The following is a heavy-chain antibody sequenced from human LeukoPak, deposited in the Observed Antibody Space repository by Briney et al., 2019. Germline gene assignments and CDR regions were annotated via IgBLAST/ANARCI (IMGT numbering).Heavy chain of an antibody. Sequence: GESLKISCKGSGYSFNSNWIAWVRQMPGKGLEWMGIIYPGDSDTRYSPSFQGQVAISAGKSISTAYLQWSSLKASDTAMYYCARLWDGSSWSYWGQGTLVTVSS. CDR2: IYPGDSDT. CDR3: ARLWDGSSWSY. V-gene: IGHV5-51*01. CDR1: GYSFNSNW. J-gene: IGHJ4*02. D-gene: IGHD6-13*01.